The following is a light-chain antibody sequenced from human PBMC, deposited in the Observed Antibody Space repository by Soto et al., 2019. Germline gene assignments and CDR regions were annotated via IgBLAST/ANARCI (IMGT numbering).Light chain of an antibody. V-gene: IGKV1-5*03. Sequence: DIQMTHSPSTLSVSVGDRVTITCRAGQYIGRYLNWYQQKPGKAPKLLIFKASTLETGVPSRFSGSGSETEFTLTIRSLQPDEAATYNCEPYNSYPRTFG. J-gene: IGKJ1*01. CDR3: EPYNSYPRT. CDR1: QYIGRY. CDR2: KAS.